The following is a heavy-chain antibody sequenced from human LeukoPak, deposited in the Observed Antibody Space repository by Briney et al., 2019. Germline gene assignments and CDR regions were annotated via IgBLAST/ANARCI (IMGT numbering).Heavy chain of an antibody. J-gene: IGHJ6*02. CDR2: MNPNSGNT. Sequence: ASVKVSCKASGYTFTSYDINWVRQATGQGLEWMGWMNPNSGNTGYAQKFQGRVIMTRNTSISTAYMELSSLRSEDTAVYYCARYRGSYTYYYYGMDVWGQGTTVTVSS. V-gene: IGHV1-8*01. CDR3: ARYRGSYTYYYYGMDV. D-gene: IGHD3-16*01. CDR1: GYTFTSYD.